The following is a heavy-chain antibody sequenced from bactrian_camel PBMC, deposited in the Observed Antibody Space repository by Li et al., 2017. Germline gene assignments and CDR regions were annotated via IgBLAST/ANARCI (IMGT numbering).Heavy chain of an antibody. CDR1: GFTFCTFSNYY. CDR2: IYSDGSNA. V-gene: IGHV3-2*01. J-gene: IGHJ6*01. CDR3: AAESRPAEQCTVVPGTHVERADFGY. D-gene: IGHD6*01. Sequence: VQLVESGGGLVQPGGSLRLSCAASGFTFCTFSNYYMGWVRQAPGKGLEWVSGIYSDGSNAYYTDSVKGRFTISRDNAKNTLYLQMNSLKPEDTDMYFCAAESRPAEQCTVVPGTHVERADFGYWGQGTQVTVS.